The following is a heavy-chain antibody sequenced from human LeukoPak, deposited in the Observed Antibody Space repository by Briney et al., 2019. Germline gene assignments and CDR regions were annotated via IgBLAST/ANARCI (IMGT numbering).Heavy chain of an antibody. CDR3: ARDYDILTGPFDP. J-gene: IGHJ5*02. CDR1: GYTFTSYD. Sequence: ASVKVSCKTSGYTFTSYDINWVRQATGQGLEWMGWMNPNSGNTGYAQKFQGRVTITADKSTGTAYMELSSLRSEDTAVYYCARDYDILTGPFDPWGQGTLVTVSS. V-gene: IGHV1-8*01. D-gene: IGHD3-9*01. CDR2: MNPNSGNT.